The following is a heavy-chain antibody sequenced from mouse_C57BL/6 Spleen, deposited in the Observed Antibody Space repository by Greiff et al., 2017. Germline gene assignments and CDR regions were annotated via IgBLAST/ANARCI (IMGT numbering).Heavy chain of an antibody. D-gene: IGHD1-1*01. V-gene: IGHV1-53*01. J-gene: IGHJ4*01. Sequence: QVQLQQPGTELVKPGASVKLSCKASGYTFTSYWMHWVKQRPGQGLEWIGNINPSNGGTTYNEKFKSKATLTVDKSSSTAYMQLSSLTSEDSAVYYCAREVITTVVPYAMDYWGQGTSVTVSS. CDR1: GYTFTSYW. CDR3: AREVITTVVPYAMDY. CDR2: INPSNGGT.